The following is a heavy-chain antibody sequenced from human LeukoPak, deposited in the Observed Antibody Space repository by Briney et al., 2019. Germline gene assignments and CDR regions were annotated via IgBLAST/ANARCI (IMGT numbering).Heavy chain of an antibody. CDR2: INWNGGST. Sequence: TGGSLRLSCAASGFTFDDYGMSWVRQAPGKGLEWVSGINWNGGSTGYADSVKGRFTISRDNAKNSLYLQMNSLRAEDTALYHCARGGSGSYYFNFDYWGQGTLVTVSS. D-gene: IGHD1-26*01. V-gene: IGHV3-20*01. J-gene: IGHJ4*02. CDR3: ARGGSGSYYFNFDY. CDR1: GFTFDDYG.